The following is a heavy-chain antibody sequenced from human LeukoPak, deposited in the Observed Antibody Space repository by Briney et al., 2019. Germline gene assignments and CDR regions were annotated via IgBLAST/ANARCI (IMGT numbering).Heavy chain of an antibody. CDR1: GFTFSSYA. Sequence: GGSLRLSCAASGFTFSSYAMGWVRQAPGKGLEWVSAISGSGGSTYYADSVKGRFTISRDNSKNTLYLQTDSLRAEDTAVYYCASVDIVATIRRGGLDYWGQGTLVTVSS. D-gene: IGHD5-12*01. CDR2: ISGSGGST. V-gene: IGHV3-23*01. J-gene: IGHJ4*02. CDR3: ASVDIVATIRRGGLDY.